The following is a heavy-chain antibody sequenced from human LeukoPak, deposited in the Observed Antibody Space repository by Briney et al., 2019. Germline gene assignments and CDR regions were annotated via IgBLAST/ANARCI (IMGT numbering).Heavy chain of an antibody. CDR1: GFTFSTYT. CDR3: ARDLYGDFSFDY. CDR2: ISGSSNSI. J-gene: IGHJ4*02. Sequence: TGGSLRLSCAASGFTFSTYTMNWVRQATGKGLEWVSSISGSSNSIYYTDSVKGRFTISRDNVRNSLYLQMNSLRAEDTAVYYCARDLYGDFSFDYWGQGTLVTVSS. D-gene: IGHD4-17*01. V-gene: IGHV3-21*01.